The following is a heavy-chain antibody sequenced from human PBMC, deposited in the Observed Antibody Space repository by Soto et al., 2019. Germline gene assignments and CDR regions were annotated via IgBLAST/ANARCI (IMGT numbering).Heavy chain of an antibody. D-gene: IGHD4-4*01. J-gene: IGHJ4*02. CDR1: GLTFSGYG. CDR3: LTRSRGLQSSPPRLDS. V-gene: IGHV3-23*01. Sequence: EVQLLESGGGLVQPGGSLRLSCAASGLTFSGYGMSWVRQAPGTGLEWVSAISGSGSTTYYADSVKGRFPISRDDSKNIPFLQMNSLRAEDTAVYYCLTRSRGLQSSPPRLDSWGQGTLVTVSS. CDR2: ISGSGSTT.